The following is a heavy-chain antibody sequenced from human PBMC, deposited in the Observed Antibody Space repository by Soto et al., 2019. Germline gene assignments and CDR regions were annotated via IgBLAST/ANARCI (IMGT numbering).Heavy chain of an antibody. Sequence: PGGSLRLSCAASGFTFSSYAMSWVRQAPGKGLEWVSAISGSGGSTYYADSVKGRFTISRDNSKNTLCLQMNSLRAEDTAVYYCHGGDFFDWQLEHYYYYYGMDVWGQGTTVTVSS. V-gene: IGHV3-23*01. CDR2: ISGSGGST. J-gene: IGHJ6*02. D-gene: IGHD3-9*01. CDR1: GFTFSSYA. CDR3: HGGDFFDWQLEHYYYYYGMDV.